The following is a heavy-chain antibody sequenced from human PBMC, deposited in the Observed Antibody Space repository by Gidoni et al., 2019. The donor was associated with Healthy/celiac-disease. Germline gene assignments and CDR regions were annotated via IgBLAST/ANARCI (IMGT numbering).Heavy chain of an antibody. J-gene: IGHJ3*02. CDR1: GGSFSGYY. D-gene: IGHD3-22*01. V-gene: IGHV4-34*01. Sequence: QVQLQQWGAGLLKPSETLSLTCAVYGGSFSGYYWSWIRQPPGKGLEWIGEINHSGSTNYNPSLKSRVTISVDTSKNQFSLKLSSVTAADTAVYYCARGSNYYDSSGYGGQDAFDIWGQGTMVTVSS. CDR3: ARGSNYYDSSGYGGQDAFDI. CDR2: INHSGST.